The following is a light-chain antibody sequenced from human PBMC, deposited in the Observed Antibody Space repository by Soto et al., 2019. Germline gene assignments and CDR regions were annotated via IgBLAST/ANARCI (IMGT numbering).Light chain of an antibody. J-gene: IGKJ4*01. CDR2: GAS. CDR3: QQYAESPLT. CDR1: QSIGKSY. V-gene: IGKV3-20*01. Sequence: ETVLTQSPGTVSLSQGESATLSCRASQSIGKSYLAWFQHKPGQAPRLLIYGASTRATGIPDRFRGSGSGTDFTLTVSRLESEDFAVYYCQQYAESPLTFGGGTKVEIK.